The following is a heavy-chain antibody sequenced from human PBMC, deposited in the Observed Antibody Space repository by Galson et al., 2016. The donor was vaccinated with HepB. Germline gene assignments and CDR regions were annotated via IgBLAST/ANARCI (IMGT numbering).Heavy chain of an antibody. CDR2: ISDSGTTA. CDR1: GFPFKYYY. Sequence: SLRLSCAASGFPFKYYYMNWLRLAPGRGLEWVSFISDSGTTAQYAESVKGRITISRDNANNSRYLQMNSLRVEDTAVYFCARDEKGDYYYGMDVWGLGTTVTVSS. J-gene: IGHJ6*02. V-gene: IGHV3-11*01. CDR3: ARDEKGDYYYGMDV.